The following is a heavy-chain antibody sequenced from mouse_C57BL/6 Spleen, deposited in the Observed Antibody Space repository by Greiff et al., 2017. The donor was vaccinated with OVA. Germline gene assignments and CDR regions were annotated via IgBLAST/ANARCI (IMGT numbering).Heavy chain of an antibody. Sequence: EVQLQQSGPELVKPGASVKISCKASGYSFTGYYMNWVKQSPEKSLEWIGEINPSTGGTTYNQKFKAKATLTVDKSSSTAYMQLKSLTSEDSAVYYCAREGNSSAWFAYWGQGTLVTVSA. J-gene: IGHJ3*01. CDR1: GYSFTGYY. D-gene: IGHD3-2*02. CDR3: AREGNSSAWFAY. CDR2: INPSTGGT. V-gene: IGHV1-42*01.